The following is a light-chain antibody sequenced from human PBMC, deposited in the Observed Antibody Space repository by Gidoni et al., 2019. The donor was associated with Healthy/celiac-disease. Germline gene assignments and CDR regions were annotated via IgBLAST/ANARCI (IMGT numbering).Light chain of an antibody. J-gene: IGKJ1*01. Sequence: DIQITKSPSSLSASVGDRVTITCRASQGISNYLAWYQQKPGKVPKLLIYAASTLQSGVPSRFSGSGSGTDFTLTISSLQPEDVATYYCQKYNSAPRTFXQXTKVEIK. CDR2: AAS. CDR3: QKYNSAPRT. CDR1: QGISNY. V-gene: IGKV1-27*01.